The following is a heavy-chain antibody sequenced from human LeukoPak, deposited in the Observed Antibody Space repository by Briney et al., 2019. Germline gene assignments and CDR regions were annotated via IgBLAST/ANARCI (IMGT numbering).Heavy chain of an antibody. CDR3: ATDRRGDPNDDY. D-gene: IGHD1-1*01. J-gene: IGHJ4*02. CDR1: GYTLTELS. V-gene: IGHV1-24*01. CDR2: FDPEDGET. Sequence: ASVKVSCKVSGYTLTELSMHWVRQAPGKGLEWMGGFDPEDGETIYAQKFQGRVTMTEDTSTDTAYMELSSLGSEDTAVYYCATDRRGDPNDDYWGQGTLVTVSS.